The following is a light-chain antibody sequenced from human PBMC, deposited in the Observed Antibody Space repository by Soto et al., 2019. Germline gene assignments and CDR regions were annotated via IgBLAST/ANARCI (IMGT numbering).Light chain of an antibody. CDR3: QVWDSSSDHPNVV. CDR2: YDS. CDR1: NIGSKS. J-gene: IGLJ2*01. Sequence: SYELTQPPSASVAPGKTARITCGGNNIGSKSVHWYQQKPGQAPVLVIYYDSDRPSGIPERFSGSNSGNTATLTISRVEAGDEDDYYCQVWDSSSDHPNVVFGGGTKLTVL. V-gene: IGLV3-21*04.